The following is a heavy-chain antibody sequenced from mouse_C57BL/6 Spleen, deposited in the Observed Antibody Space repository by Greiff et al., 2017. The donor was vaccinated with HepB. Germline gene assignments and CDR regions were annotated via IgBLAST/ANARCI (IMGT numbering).Heavy chain of an antibody. CDR2: IWTGGGT. V-gene: IGHV2-9-1*01. J-gene: IGHJ1*03. CDR1: GFSLTSYA. D-gene: IGHD1-1*01. CDR3: ARFTTVRGNWYFDV. Sequence: QVQLKESGPGLVAPSQSLSITCTVSGFSLTSYAISWVRQPPGKGLEWLGVIWTGGGTNYNSALKSRLSISKDNSKSQVVLKMNSLQTDDTARYYCARFTTVRGNWYFDVWGTGTTGTVSS.